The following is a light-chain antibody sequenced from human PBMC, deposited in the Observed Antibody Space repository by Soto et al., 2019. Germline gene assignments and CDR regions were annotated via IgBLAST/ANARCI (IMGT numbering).Light chain of an antibody. CDR3: QQYGSSPRT. J-gene: IGKJ1*01. V-gene: IGKV3-20*01. CDR1: QSVSSSY. Sequence: EIVLTQSPGTLSLSPGERATLSCRASQSVSSSYLVWYQQKPGQAPRLLMCGASSRATGIPERFSGSGSGTDFTLTISRLEPEDFAVYYCQQYGSSPRTFGQGTKV. CDR2: GAS.